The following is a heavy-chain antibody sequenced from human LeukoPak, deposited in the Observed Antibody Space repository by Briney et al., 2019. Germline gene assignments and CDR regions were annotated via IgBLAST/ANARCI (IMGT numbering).Heavy chain of an antibody. J-gene: IGHJ5*02. CDR1: GGTFSSYA. CDR3: AGKAGTTYWFDP. V-gene: IGHV1-69*05. Sequence: SVRVSCKASGGTFSSYAISWVRQAPGQGLEWMGGIIPIFGTANYAQEFQGRVTITTDESTSTAYMELSSLRSEDTAVYYCAGKAGTTYWFDPWGQGTLVTVSS. CDR2: IIPIFGTA. D-gene: IGHD1-7*01.